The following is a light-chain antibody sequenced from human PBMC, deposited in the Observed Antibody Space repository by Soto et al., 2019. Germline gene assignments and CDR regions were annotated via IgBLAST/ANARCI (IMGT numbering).Light chain of an antibody. V-gene: IGLV1-40*01. CDR2: HNN. Sequence: QAVVTQPPSVSGAPGQRVTISCTGSSSNIGADFDVHWYQHLPGTAPKLLISHNNNRPSGVPDRFSGSKSGTSASLAITGIQADDEAVYYCQSRDSSLSSSWVFGGGTKLTVL. J-gene: IGLJ3*02. CDR1: SSNIGADFD. CDR3: QSRDSSLSSSWV.